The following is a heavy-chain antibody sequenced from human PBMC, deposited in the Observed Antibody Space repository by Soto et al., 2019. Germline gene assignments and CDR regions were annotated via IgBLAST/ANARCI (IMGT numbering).Heavy chain of an antibody. Sequence: ETLSLTCAVYGGSFSGYYWSWIRQPPGKGLEWVGEVHQSGRTNYNPSLKSRVTISVDTSKNQFSLKLSSVTAADTAVYYCARRGYMDVWGKGTTVTVSS. CDR2: VHQSGRT. J-gene: IGHJ6*03. CDR3: ARRGYMDV. CDR1: GGSFSGYY. V-gene: IGHV4-34*01.